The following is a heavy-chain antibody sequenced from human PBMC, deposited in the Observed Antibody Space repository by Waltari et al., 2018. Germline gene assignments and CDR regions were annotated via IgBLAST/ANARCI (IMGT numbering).Heavy chain of an antibody. V-gene: IGHV4-59*01. CDR2: IYYSGST. D-gene: IGHD6-19*01. CDR3: AREGTGYSSGCSFDY. J-gene: IGHJ4*02. Sequence: QVQLQESGPGLVKPSETLSLTCTVSGGSISSYYWSWIRQPPGKGLEWIGYIYYSGSTNYNPALKMRVTISVHTSKNQFSLKLSSVTAADTAVYYFAREGTGYSSGCSFDYWGQGTLVTVSS. CDR1: GGSISSYY.